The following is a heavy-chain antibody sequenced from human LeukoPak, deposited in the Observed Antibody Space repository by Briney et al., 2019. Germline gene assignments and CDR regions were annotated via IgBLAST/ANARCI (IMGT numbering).Heavy chain of an antibody. D-gene: IGHD6-19*01. CDR1: GYTFTSYD. CDR3: ARGPPYSSGWYDNWFDP. Sequence: ASVKVSCKASGYTFTSYDINWVRQATGQGPEWMGWMNPNSGNTGYAQKFQGRVTMTRSTSISTAYMELSSLRSEDTAVYYCARGPPYSSGWYDNWFDPWGQGTLVTVSS. CDR2: MNPNSGNT. J-gene: IGHJ5*02. V-gene: IGHV1-8*01.